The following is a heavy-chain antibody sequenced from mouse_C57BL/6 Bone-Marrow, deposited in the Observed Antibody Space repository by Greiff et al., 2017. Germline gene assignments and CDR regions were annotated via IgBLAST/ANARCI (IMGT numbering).Heavy chain of an antibody. CDR1: GYTFTNYC. V-gene: IGHV1-63*01. J-gene: IGHJ4*01. CDR3: ARSDYSNYYYAMDY. CDR2: IYPGGGYT. D-gene: IGHD2-5*01. Sequence: VQLQQSGAELVRPGTSVKMSCKASGYTFTNYCIGWAKQRPGHGLEWIGDIYPGGGYTNYNEKFKGKATLTADKSSSTAYMQFSSLTSEDSAIYYCARSDYSNYYYAMDYWGQGTSVTVSS.